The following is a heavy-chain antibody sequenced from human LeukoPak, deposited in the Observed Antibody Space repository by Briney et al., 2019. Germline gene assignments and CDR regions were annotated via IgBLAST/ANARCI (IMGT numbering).Heavy chain of an antibody. CDR2: INPSGGST. V-gene: IGHV1-46*01. CDR1: GYTLTELS. Sequence: GASVKVSCKVSGYTLTELSMHWVRQAPGQGLEWMGIINPSGGSTSYAQKFQGRVTMTRDTSTSTVYMELSSLRSEDTAVYYCARAAMVRGVTLIDYWGQGTLVTVSS. D-gene: IGHD3-10*01. J-gene: IGHJ4*02. CDR3: ARAAMVRGVTLIDY.